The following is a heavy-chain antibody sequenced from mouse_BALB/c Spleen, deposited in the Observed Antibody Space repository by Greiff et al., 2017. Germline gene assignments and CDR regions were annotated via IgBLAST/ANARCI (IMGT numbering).Heavy chain of an antibody. CDR3: ARSGGLAWFAY. Sequence: QVQLKQSGAELAKPGASVKMSCKASGYTFTSYWMHWVKQRPGQGLEWIGYINPSTGYTEYNQKFKDKATLTADKSSSTAYMQLSSLTSEDSAVYYCARSGGLAWFAYWGQGTLVTVSA. V-gene: IGHV1-7*01. J-gene: IGHJ3*01. D-gene: IGHD1-1*02. CDR2: INPSTGYT. CDR1: GYTFTSYW.